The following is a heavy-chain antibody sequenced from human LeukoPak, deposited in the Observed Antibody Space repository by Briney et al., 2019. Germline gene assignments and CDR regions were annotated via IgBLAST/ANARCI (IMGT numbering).Heavy chain of an antibody. Sequence: SQTLSLTCTVSVGSISIYYWSCVPGPPGRGLECIVYIYYSGSTNYNPSLKSRVTISVDTSKNQFSLKLRSVTAADTAVYYCGRVTGYRRGGYFDYWGQGTLVTVSS. CDR2: IYYSGST. J-gene: IGHJ4*02. CDR3: GRVTGYRRGGYFDY. D-gene: IGHD6-13*01. CDR1: VGSISIYY. V-gene: IGHV4-59*01.